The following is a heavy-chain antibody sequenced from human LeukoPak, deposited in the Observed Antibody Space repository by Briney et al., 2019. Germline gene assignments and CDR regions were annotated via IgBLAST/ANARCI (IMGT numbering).Heavy chain of an antibody. Sequence: ASVKVSCKASGYTFTSYGISWVRQAPGQGLEWMGWISAYNGNTNYAQKLQGRVTMTTDTSTSTAYMELRSLRSDDTAVYYCAISGSYYLPSENFFFDYWGQGTLVTVSS. D-gene: IGHD3-10*01. J-gene: IGHJ4*02. CDR1: GYTFTSYG. CDR3: AISGSYYLPSENFFFDY. CDR2: ISAYNGNT. V-gene: IGHV1-18*01.